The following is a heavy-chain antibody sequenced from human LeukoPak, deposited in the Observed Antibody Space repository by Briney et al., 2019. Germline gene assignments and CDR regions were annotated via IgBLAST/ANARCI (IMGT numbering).Heavy chain of an antibody. Sequence: PGGALRLSCAASGVTFSEYTLGWGRQAPGEGREWGSASSSGGATTLYADAVKGRFTISRDNSKNTLYLQMDSLRAEDTAVYFCGRDPNGDYVGAFEFWGHGTMVTVSS. CDR1: GVTFSEYT. CDR3: GRDPNGDYVGAFEF. D-gene: IGHD4-17*01. CDR2: SSSGGATT. V-gene: IGHV3-23*01. J-gene: IGHJ3*01.